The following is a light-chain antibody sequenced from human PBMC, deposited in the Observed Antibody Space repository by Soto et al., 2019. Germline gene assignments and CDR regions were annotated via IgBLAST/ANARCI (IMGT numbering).Light chain of an antibody. CDR3: QQRSNWSS. J-gene: IGKJ3*01. CDR2: DAS. CDR1: QSVSSY. V-gene: IGKV3-11*01. Sequence: EIVLTQSPATLSLSPGERATLSCRASQSVSSYLAWYQQKPGPAPRLLIYDASNRATGIPARFSGSGSGTDFTLTISILEPEDFAVYYCQQRSNWSSFGPGTNGDIK.